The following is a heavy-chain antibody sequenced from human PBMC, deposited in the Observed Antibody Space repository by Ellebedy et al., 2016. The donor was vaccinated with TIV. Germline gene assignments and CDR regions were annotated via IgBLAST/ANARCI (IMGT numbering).Heavy chain of an antibody. V-gene: IGHV1-69*10. D-gene: IGHD2-8*01. J-gene: IGHJ4*02. CDR3: ARDSAAMVYANFDY. Sequence: AASVKVSCKASGFTFSNYAITWVRQAPGQGLEWMGWIIPMLGITNYAQKFQGRVTITADTSTGTAYMELSSLTSEDTAIFYCARDSAAMVYANFDYWGQGTLVTVSS. CDR2: IIPMLGIT. CDR1: GFTFSNYA.